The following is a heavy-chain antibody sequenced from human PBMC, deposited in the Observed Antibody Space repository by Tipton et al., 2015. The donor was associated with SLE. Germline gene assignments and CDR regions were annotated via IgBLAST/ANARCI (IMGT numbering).Heavy chain of an antibody. V-gene: IGHV4-39*07. CDR1: GGTISSSSYY. CDR2: IYYSGST. D-gene: IGHD6-13*01. CDR3: ARRIAAAGGWFDP. Sequence: TLSLTCTVSGGTISSSSYYWGWIRQPPGKGLEWIGSIYYSGSTYYNPSLKSRVTISVDTSKNQFSLKLSSVTAADTAVYYCARRIAAAGGWFDPWGQGTLVTVSS. J-gene: IGHJ5*02.